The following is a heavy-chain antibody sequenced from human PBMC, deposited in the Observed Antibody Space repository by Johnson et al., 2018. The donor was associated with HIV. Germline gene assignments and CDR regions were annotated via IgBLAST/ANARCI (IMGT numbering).Heavy chain of an antibody. V-gene: IGHV3-13*01. CDR2: IGTAGDT. Sequence: EMQLVESGGGVVQPGRSLRLSCAASGFSVSTYDMHWVRQATGKGLDWVSVIGTAGDTYYLGSVKGRFTISRENAKNSLYLQMNSLRAGDTAVYYCARAGRWSGDTFDIWGQGTMVTVSS. J-gene: IGHJ3*02. D-gene: IGHD3-10*01. CDR1: GFSVSTYD. CDR3: ARAGRWSGDTFDI.